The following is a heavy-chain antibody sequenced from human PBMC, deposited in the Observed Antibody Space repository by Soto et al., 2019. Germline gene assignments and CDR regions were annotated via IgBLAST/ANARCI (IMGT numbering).Heavy chain of an antibody. D-gene: IGHD3-3*01. V-gene: IGHV3-74*01. J-gene: IGHJ4*01. CDR2: MNADGTTI. Sequence: PGGSLRLSCGASGFTFSSYWMHWVRQAPGKGLEWVSRMNADGTTIDYADSMQGRFTISRDNAKNTLYLQMSSLRAEDTAVYYCARAGYYRFGYWGHGTLFTV. CDR1: GFTFSSYW. CDR3: ARAGYYRFGY.